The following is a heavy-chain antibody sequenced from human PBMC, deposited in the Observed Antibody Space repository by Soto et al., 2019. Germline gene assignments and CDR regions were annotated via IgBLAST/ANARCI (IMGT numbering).Heavy chain of an antibody. D-gene: IGHD3-10*01. CDR3: AKDRGPYGVGSFEF. Sequence: QVQLVESGGGVVQPGRSLRLSCAVSGFTFSSYGMHWVRQAPGKGLEWVAVISYDGSDKYYAESVRGRFTISRDNSKNTLYLQMNSLGVEDTAVFYCAKDRGPYGVGSFEFWGQGTPVTVSS. CDR1: GFTFSSYG. CDR2: ISYDGSDK. J-gene: IGHJ4*02. V-gene: IGHV3-30*18.